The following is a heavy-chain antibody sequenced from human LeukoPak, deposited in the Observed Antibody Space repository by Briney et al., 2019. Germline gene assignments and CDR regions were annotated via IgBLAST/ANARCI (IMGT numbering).Heavy chain of an antibody. CDR1: GFTFSNSA. CDR3: ARDRVHYYGMDV. J-gene: IGHJ6*02. V-gene: IGHV3-23*01. Sequence: GGSLRLSCAASGFTFSNSAMNWVRQAPGEGLEWVSTITGGGSTYYADSVKGRFTISRDNAKNSLYLQMNSLRAEDTAVYYCARDRVHYYGMDVWGQGTTVTVSS. D-gene: IGHD3-3*01. CDR2: ITGGGST.